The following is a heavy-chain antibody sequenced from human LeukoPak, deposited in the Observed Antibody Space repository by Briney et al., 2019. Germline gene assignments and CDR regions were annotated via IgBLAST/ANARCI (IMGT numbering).Heavy chain of an antibody. V-gene: IGHV1-69*05. CDR2: IIPIFGTA. CDR1: GGTFSSYA. D-gene: IGHD3-22*01. J-gene: IGHJ4*02. Sequence: PSVKVSCKSSGGTFSSYAISWVRQATGQGLEWMGGIIPIFGTANYAQKFQGRVTITTDESTSTAYMELSSLRSEDTAVYYCARDRGSGYPFDYCGQGTLVTVSS. CDR3: ARDRGSGYPFDY.